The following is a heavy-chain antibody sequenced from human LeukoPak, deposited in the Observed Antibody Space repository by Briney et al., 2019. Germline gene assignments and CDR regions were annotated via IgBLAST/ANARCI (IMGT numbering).Heavy chain of an antibody. CDR1: GYIFTDYY. J-gene: IGHJ4*02. Sequence: ASVKVSCKASGYIFTDYYMHWVRQAPGQELGWMGRINPNSGGTNYAQKFQGRVTMTGDTSISTAYTELSSLRSEDTAVYYCAREGGSYRFFDYWGQGTLVTVSS. D-gene: IGHD1-26*01. V-gene: IGHV1/OR15-1*02. CDR2: INPNSGGT. CDR3: AREGGSYRFFDY.